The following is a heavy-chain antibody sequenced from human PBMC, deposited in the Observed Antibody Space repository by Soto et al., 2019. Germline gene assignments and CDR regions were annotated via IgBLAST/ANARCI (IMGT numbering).Heavy chain of an antibody. V-gene: IGHV3-23*01. J-gene: IGHJ5*02. D-gene: IGHD1-26*01. CDR1: GFTFSDYG. CDR3: AKDYLRWAQS. CDR2: ISGSGST. Sequence: AGGSLRLSCAASGFTFSDYGMSWVRQARGKGLEWVSAISGSGSTFYADSVKGRFTISRDNSKNTLYLQMNSLRVEDTAVYYCAKDYLRWAQSWGQGTLVTVSS.